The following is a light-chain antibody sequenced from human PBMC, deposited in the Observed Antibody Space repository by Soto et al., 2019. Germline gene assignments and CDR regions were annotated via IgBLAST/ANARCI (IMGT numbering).Light chain of an antibody. J-gene: IGKJ1*01. CDR2: GXS. Sequence: EIVMTQTPATLFVSPGERATRRXRVSVSVIINLAWYQQKPGXAPRXXXAGXSTMATGSPARLSGSGSATEFTLTISSLQSEDFAVYYSQQYKNGTETFGQGTKVDI. V-gene: IGKV3-15*01. CDR1: VSVIIN. CDR3: QQYKNGTET.